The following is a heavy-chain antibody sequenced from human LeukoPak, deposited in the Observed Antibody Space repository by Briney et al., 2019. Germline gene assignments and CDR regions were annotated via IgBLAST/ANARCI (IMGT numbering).Heavy chain of an antibody. CDR2: IIPIFGTA. Sequence: ASVKVSCKASGGTFSSYAISWVRQAPGQGLEWMGGIIPIFGTANYAQKFQGRVTITTDESTSTAYMELSSLRSEDTAVYYRARAIFGVAPYYYYMDVWGKGTTVTVSS. D-gene: IGHD3-3*01. J-gene: IGHJ6*03. CDR1: GGTFSSYA. CDR3: ARAIFGVAPYYYYMDV. V-gene: IGHV1-69*05.